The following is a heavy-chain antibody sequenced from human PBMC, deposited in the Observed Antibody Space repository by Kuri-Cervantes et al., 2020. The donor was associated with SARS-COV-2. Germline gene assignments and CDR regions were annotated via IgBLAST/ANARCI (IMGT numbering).Heavy chain of an antibody. J-gene: IGHJ4*02. Sequence: SETLSLTCTVSGGSISSGNYYWSWIRQHPGKGLEWIGYVYYSGSTYYNPSLKSRVTMSLDTSKNQFSLKLTSVSAADTAVYYCAREWKGRYSGTFTDYWGPGTLVTVSS. CDR1: GGSISSGNYY. CDR3: AREWKGRYSGTFTDY. CDR2: VYYSGST. D-gene: IGHD5-12*01. V-gene: IGHV4-31*03.